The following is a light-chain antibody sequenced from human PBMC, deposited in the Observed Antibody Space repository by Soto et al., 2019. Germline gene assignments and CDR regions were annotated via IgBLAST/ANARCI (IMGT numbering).Light chain of an antibody. CDR1: RSIDNW. CDR3: QHYNSYSEA. V-gene: IGKV1-5*03. CDR2: KAS. Sequence: DVQMTQSASTPAASLGDRVTITCRASRSIDNWLAWYQQKPGKAPKLLIYKASTLKSGVPSRFSGSGSGTEFTLTISSLQPDDFATYYCQHYNSYSEAFGQGTKVDI. J-gene: IGKJ1*01.